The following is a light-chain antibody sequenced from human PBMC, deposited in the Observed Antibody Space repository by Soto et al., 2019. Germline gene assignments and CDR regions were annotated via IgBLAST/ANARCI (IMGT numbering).Light chain of an antibody. Sequence: QSVLTQPASVSGSPGQSITISCTGTSSDVGGYNYVSWYQQHPGKAPKLMIYEVSNRPSGVSNRFSGSKSGNTASLTISGLQADDDDNYYCTSYTSSSTLVIFGGGTKLTVL. CDR2: EVS. J-gene: IGLJ2*01. CDR1: SSDVGGYNY. V-gene: IGLV2-14*01. CDR3: TSYTSSSTLVI.